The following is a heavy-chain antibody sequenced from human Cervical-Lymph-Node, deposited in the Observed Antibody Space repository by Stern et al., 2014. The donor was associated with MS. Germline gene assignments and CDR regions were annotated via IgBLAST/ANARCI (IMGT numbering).Heavy chain of an antibody. D-gene: IGHD2/OR15-2a*01. J-gene: IGHJ2*01. Sequence: QLQLQESGPGLVKPSGTLSLTCAVSGGSVSSTNWWSWVRPSPGKGLEWIGNIYHSGASNYRPSLRSRVSITRENSKNHLSLHLTSVTAADTAVYYCARERQQYCNSEGCSYWYFDLWGRGTLVTVSS. CDR2: IYHSGAS. CDR3: ARERQQYCNSEGCSYWYFDL. CDR1: GGSVSSTNW. V-gene: IGHV4-4*02.